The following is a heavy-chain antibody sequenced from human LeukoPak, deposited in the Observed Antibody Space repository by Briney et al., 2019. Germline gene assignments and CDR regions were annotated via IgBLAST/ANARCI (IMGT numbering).Heavy chain of an antibody. V-gene: IGHV4-39*01. CDR1: GGSISSSSYY. J-gene: IGHJ4*02. CDR2: IYYSGST. Sequence: SETLSLTCTVSGGSISSSSYYWGWIRQPPGKGLEWIGSIYYSGSTYYNPSLKSRVTISVDTSKNQFSLKLSSVTAADTAVYYCARQKGGLGYSGYDWDYWGQGTLVNVSS. D-gene: IGHD5-12*01. CDR3: ARQKGGLGYSGYDWDY.